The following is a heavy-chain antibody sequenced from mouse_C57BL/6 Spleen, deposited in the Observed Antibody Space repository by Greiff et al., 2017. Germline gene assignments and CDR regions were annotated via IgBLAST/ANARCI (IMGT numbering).Heavy chain of an antibody. CDR1: GYSFTGYY. D-gene: IGHD2-4*01. CDR2: INPSTGGT. Sequence: VQLQQSGPELVKPGASVKISCKASGYSFTGYYMNWVKQSPEKSLEWIGEINPSTGGTTYNQKFKAKATLTVDKSSSTAYMQLKSLTSEDSAVYYCASYYDYGAWFADWGQGTLVTVSA. J-gene: IGHJ3*01. CDR3: ASYYDYGAWFAD. V-gene: IGHV1-42*01.